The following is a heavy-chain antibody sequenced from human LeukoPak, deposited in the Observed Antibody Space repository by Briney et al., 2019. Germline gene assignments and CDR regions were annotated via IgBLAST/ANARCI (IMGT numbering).Heavy chain of an antibody. J-gene: IGHJ4*02. CDR3: ASFHDYGKYYFDY. Sequence: PSGTLSLTCTVSGGSISSYYWSWIRQPPGKGLEWIGYIYYSGSTNYNPSLKSRVTISVDTSKNQFSLKLSSVTAADTAVYYCASFHDYGKYYFDYWGQGTLVTVSS. CDR2: IYYSGST. V-gene: IGHV4-59*08. D-gene: IGHD4-17*01. CDR1: GGSISSYY.